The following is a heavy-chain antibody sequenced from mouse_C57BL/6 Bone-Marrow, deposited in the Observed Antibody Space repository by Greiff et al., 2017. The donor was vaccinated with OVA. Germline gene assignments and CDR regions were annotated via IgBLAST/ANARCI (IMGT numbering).Heavy chain of an antibody. V-gene: IGHV14-3*01. Sequence: VHVKQSVAELVRPGASVKLSCTASGFNIKNTYMHWVKQRPEQGLEWIGRIDPANDNTKYAPKFQGKATMTADPSSNTAYLQLSSLSSEDTAVYCCARGNFGSSFYAMDYWGQGTSVTVSS. J-gene: IGHJ4*01. CDR1: GFNIKNTY. CDR2: IDPANDNT. CDR3: ARGNFGSSFYAMDY. D-gene: IGHD1-1*01.